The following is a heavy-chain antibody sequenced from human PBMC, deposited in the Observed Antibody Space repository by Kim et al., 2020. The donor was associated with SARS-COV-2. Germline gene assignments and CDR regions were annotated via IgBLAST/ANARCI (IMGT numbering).Heavy chain of an antibody. D-gene: IGHD3-16*01. V-gene: IGHV3-23*01. Sequence: GGSLRLSCAASGFVFSTYAMTWVRQAPGGGLEWVSIIDNSGRTTYYTDSVRGRFAVSRDNSKNTLYLQMNSLRAEDTALYYCAKLGAASNTHNCGQGILGTVSS. CDR3: AKLGAASNTHN. CDR2: IDNSGRTT. J-gene: IGHJ4*02. CDR1: GFVFSTYA.